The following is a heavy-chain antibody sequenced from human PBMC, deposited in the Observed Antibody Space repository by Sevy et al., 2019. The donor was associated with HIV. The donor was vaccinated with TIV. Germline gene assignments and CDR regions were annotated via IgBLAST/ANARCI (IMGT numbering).Heavy chain of an antibody. J-gene: IGHJ3*02. CDR1: GGSISSSSYY. Sequence: SETLSLTCTVSGGSISSSSYYWGWIRQPPGKGLEWIGSIYYSGSTYYNPSLKSRVTISVDTSKNQFSLKLSSLTAADTAVYYCARKGRASFGVATTGDAFDIWGQGTMVTVSS. D-gene: IGHD5-12*01. CDR3: ARKGRASFGVATTGDAFDI. V-gene: IGHV4-39*01. CDR2: IYYSGST.